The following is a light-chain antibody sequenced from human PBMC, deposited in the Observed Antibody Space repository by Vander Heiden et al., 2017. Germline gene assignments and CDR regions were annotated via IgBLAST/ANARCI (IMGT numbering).Light chain of an antibody. Sequence: DIQKNQSPPSLSASVRDSVSIPCRASQRMSDSLAWLQQKPGKAPKSLIYSASSLQSGVPSRFSGSGSWTEFTLTISSLQPSDCATYYCRQYNSYPLTFGGGTKVEIK. CDR1: QRMSDS. CDR3: RQYNSYPLT. CDR2: SAS. J-gene: IGKJ4*01. V-gene: IGKV1-16*01.